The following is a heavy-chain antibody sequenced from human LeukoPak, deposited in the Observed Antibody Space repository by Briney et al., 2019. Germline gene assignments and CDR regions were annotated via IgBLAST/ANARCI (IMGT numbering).Heavy chain of an antibody. CDR3: ASGGPTRGTLDY. CDR2: ISSTSITM. CDR1: GFTFNRNN. Sequence: GGSLRLSCAASGFTFNRNNMNWVRQAPGKGLEWVSYISSTSITMYYADSVKGRFTISRDNAKNSLYLQMNSLRADDTAVYYCASGGPTRGTLDYWGQGTLVTVSS. D-gene: IGHD1-26*01. J-gene: IGHJ4*02. V-gene: IGHV3-48*01.